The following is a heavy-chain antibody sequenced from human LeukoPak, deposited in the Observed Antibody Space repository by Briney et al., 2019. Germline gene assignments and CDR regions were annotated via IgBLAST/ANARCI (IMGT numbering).Heavy chain of an antibody. J-gene: IGHJ6*02. CDR2: IKGDGSST. Sequence: GGSLRLSCAASGFTFSNYWMHWVRQAPGEGLVCVSLIKGDGSSTTYADSVKGRFTISRDNAKNTVYLQMNSLRAEDTAVYYCARGNYHAMDVWGQGTTVTVSS. V-gene: IGHV3-74*01. CDR3: ARGNYHAMDV. CDR1: GFTFSNYW.